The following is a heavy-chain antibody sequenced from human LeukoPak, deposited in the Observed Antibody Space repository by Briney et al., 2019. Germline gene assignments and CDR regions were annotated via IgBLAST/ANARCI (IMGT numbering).Heavy chain of an antibody. V-gene: IGHV4-59*01. Sequence: PTETLSLTCSVSGGSMRHSYWTWIRQTPEKGLEWIGYVYDNGNSNSRSSLRSRVSMSVDTSKNEFSLKLSSETAADTAVYFCARGSRYKPDFFDDWGLGTPVTVSS. D-gene: IGHD3-3*01. CDR1: GGSMRHSY. CDR2: VYDNGNS. CDR3: ARGSRYKPDFFDD. J-gene: IGHJ4*02.